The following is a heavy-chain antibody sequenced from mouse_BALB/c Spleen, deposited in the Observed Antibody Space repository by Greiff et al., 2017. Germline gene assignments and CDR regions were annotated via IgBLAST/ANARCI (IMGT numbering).Heavy chain of an antibody. CDR2: ISCYNGAT. Sequence: LVKTGASVKISCKASGYSFTGYYMHWGKQSHGKSLEWIGYISCYNGATSYNQKFKGKATFTVDTSSSTAYMQFNSLTSEDSAVYYCARHYDFYYYAMDYWGQGTSVTVSS. J-gene: IGHJ4*01. CDR3: ARHYDFYYYAMDY. CDR1: GYSFTGYY. D-gene: IGHD2-4*01. V-gene: IGHV1S34*01.